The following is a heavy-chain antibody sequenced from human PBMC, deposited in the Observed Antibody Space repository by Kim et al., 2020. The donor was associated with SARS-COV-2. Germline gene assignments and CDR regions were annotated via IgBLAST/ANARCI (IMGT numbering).Heavy chain of an antibody. CDR1: GFTFSDYY. CDR2: ISSSSSYT. D-gene: IGHD3-16*02. Sequence: GGSLRLSCAASGFTFSDYYMSWIRQAPGKGLEWVSYISSSSSYTNYADSVKGRFPISRDNAKNSLYLQMNSLRAADTAVYYCARVGYDYVWGSYRDYYYYYGMDVWGQGTTVTVSS. J-gene: IGHJ6*02. CDR3: ARVGYDYVWGSYRDYYYYYGMDV. V-gene: IGHV3-11*05.